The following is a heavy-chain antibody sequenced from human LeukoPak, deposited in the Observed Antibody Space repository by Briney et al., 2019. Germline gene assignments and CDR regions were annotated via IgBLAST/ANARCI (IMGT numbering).Heavy chain of an antibody. CDR3: SVHQYYYYGMDV. CDR1: GFTFSNAW. J-gene: IGHJ6*02. Sequence: GGSLRLSCAASGFTFSNAWMSWVRQAPGEGLEWVGRIKSKTDGGTTDYAAPMNGRSTISTDDSKHTLYLQMNSLKTEDTAVYYCSVHQYYYYGMDVWGQGTTVTVSS. CDR2: IKSKTDGGTT. D-gene: IGHD3-10*01. V-gene: IGHV3-15*01.